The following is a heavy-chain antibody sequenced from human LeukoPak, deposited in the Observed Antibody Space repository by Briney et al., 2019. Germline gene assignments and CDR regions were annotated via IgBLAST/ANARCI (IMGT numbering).Heavy chain of an antibody. V-gene: IGHV3-11*04. J-gene: IGHJ3*02. CDR2: ISSSGGSI. Sequence: GGSLRLSCAATGFTFSDYYMGWIRQAPGKGLEWVSYISSSGGSIYYADSVKGRFTTSRDNAKNSLYLQMNSLRAEDTAVYYCAREGYYYDSSGYDAFDIWGQGTMVTVSS. CDR3: AREGYYYDSSGYDAFDI. CDR1: GFTFSDYY. D-gene: IGHD3-22*01.